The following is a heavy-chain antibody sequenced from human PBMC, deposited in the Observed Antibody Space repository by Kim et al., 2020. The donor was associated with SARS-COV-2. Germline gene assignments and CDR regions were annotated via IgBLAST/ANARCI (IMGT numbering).Heavy chain of an antibody. CDR2: IKQDGSEK. D-gene: IGHD5-12*01. Sequence: GGSLRLSCAASGFTFSSYWMSWVRQAPGKGLEWVANIKQDGSEKYYVDSVKGRFTISRDNAKNSLYLQMNSLRGEDTAVYYCARVGDGYKFASNYFDYWGQGTLVTVSS. V-gene: IGHV3-7*03. CDR3: ARVGDGYKFASNYFDY. J-gene: IGHJ4*02. CDR1: GFTFSSYW.